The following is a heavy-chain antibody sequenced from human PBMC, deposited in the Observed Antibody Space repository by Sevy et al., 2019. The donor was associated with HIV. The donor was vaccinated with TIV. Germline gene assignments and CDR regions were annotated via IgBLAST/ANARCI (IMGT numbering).Heavy chain of an antibody. Sequence: GGSLRLSCAASGFTFSSYAMTWVRQAPGKGLEWVSSISVSGRSTYYADSVEGRFTISRDNSKNTLYLQMNSLRADDTAVYYCAKGFCSGGSCPRDYYYYGMDVWGQGTTVTVSS. CDR1: GFTFSSYA. CDR3: AKGFCSGGSCPRDYYYYGMDV. D-gene: IGHD2-15*01. V-gene: IGHV3-23*01. J-gene: IGHJ6*02. CDR2: ISVSGRST.